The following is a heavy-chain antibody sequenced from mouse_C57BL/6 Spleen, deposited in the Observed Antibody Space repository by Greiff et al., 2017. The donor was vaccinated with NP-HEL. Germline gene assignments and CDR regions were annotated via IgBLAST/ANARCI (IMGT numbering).Heavy chain of an antibody. CDR2: IYPGDGDT. D-gene: IGHD1-1*01. V-gene: IGHV1-82*01. J-gene: IGHJ2*01. CDR3: AITVVATEVYYFDY. CDR1: GYAFSSSW. Sequence: QVQLQQSGPELVKPGASVKISCKASGYAFSSSWMNWVKQRPGKGLEWIGRIYPGDGDTNYNGKFKGKATLTADKSSSTAYMQLSSLTSEDSAVYFCAITVVATEVYYFDYWGQGTTLTVSS.